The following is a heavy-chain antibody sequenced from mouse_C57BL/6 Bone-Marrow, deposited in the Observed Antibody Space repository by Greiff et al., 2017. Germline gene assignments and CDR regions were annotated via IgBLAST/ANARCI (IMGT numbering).Heavy chain of an antibody. CDR3: AVYCVSSYGYYAMDY. V-gene: IGHV1-85*01. Sequence: QVQLQQSGPELVKPGASVKLSCKASGYTFTSYDINWVKQRPGQGLEWIGWIYPRDGSTKYNEKFKGKATLTVDTSSSTAYMELHSLTSEDAAVYFCAVYCVSSYGYYAMDYWGKGTSVTVSS. CDR1: GYTFTSYD. D-gene: IGHD1-1*01. CDR2: IYPRDGST. J-gene: IGHJ4*01.